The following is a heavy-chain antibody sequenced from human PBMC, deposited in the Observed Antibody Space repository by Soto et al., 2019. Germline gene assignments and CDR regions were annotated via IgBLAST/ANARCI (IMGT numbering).Heavy chain of an antibody. CDR3: VRGRPFYYCGLDL. CDR1: GGSFSDHY. J-gene: IGHJ6*02. Sequence: SETLSFTFAIHGGSFSDHYSTWIRKSPGKGLEWIGEIHQSGGTSYTPSPNNRATTSLETGMNLLSPYLTSVSGPQTAVYYTVRGRPFYYCGLDLWGQGTPVTVSS. CDR2: IHQSGGT. V-gene: IGHV4-34*01.